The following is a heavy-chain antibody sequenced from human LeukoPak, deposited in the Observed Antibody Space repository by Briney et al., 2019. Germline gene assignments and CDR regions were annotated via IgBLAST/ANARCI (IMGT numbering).Heavy chain of an antibody. CDR2: IYYSGST. J-gene: IGHJ4*02. D-gene: IGHD1-26*01. CDR1: GGSISSSSYY. Sequence: SETLSLTCTVSGGSISSSSYYWGWIRQPPGKGLEWIGSIYYSGSTYYNPSLKSRVTISVDTSKDQFSLKLSSVTAADTAVYYCARFLGSMWELPEGYFDYWGQGTLVTVSS. CDR3: ARFLGSMWELPEGYFDY. V-gene: IGHV4-39*07.